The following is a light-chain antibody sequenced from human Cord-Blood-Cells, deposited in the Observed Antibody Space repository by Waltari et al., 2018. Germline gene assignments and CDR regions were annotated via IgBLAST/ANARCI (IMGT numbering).Light chain of an antibody. J-gene: IGKJ1*01. CDR2: AAS. CDR3: QQYYSYPT. V-gene: IGKV1-8*01. Sequence: AIRMTQSPSSLSASTGDRVTITCRASQGISSYLAWYQQKPGKAPKLLIYAASTLQSGVPSSFSGSGSVTDFTLTISCLQSEDFATYYCQQYYSYPTVGQGTKVEIK. CDR1: QGISSY.